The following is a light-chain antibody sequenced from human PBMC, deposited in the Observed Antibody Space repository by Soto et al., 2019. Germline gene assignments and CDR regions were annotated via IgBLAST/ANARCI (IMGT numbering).Light chain of an antibody. J-gene: IGKJ1*01. CDR3: QQSYSSPPT. CDR1: QSISSW. V-gene: IGKV1-39*01. CDR2: AAS. Sequence: DIQMTQSPSTLSASVVDRVTITCRASQSISSWLAWYQQKPGKAPKLLIFAASSLQSGVPSRFSGSRSGPDFTLTISSLQPEDFATYYCQQSYSSPPTFGQGTKVDIK.